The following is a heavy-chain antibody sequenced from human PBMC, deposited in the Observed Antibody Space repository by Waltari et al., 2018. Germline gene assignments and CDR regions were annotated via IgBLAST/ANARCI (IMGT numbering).Heavy chain of an antibody. J-gene: IGHJ4*02. CDR2: IRRQPYNYAT. V-gene: IGHV3-73*01. Sequence: EVQVVESGGGLVQPGGSLKLSGAPSGFSFSAPTIHWVRQTSGKGLEWVGRIRRQPYNYATAYSASVKGRFTISRDDSKNTAYLQMNNLMTEDTAVYYCSGGEVTGTDFWGQGTLVTVSS. CDR3: SGGEVTGTDF. CDR1: GFSFSAPT. D-gene: IGHD6-19*01.